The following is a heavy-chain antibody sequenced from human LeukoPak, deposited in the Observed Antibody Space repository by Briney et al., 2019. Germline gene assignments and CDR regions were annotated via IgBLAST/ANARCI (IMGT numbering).Heavy chain of an antibody. J-gene: IGHJ4*02. V-gene: IGHV3-7*01. CDR1: EFILSSYW. Sequence: GGSRSLSCAVFEFILSSYWMSWDRPPPGKGLEWVANIKQDGSEKYYVDSVKGRFTISRDNAKNSLYLQMNSLRAEDTAVYYCARDSSWYGNWGQGTLVTVSS. CDR3: ARDSSWYGN. D-gene: IGHD6-13*01. CDR2: IKQDGSEK.